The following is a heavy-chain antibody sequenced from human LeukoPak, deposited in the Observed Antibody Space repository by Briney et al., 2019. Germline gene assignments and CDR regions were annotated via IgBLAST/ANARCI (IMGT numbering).Heavy chain of an antibody. V-gene: IGHV1-2*02. D-gene: IGHD2-15*01. J-gene: IGHJ4*02. CDR1: GYTFTSYG. Sequence: ASVKVSCKASGYTFTSYGISWVRQAPGQGLEWMGWINPNSGGTNYAQKFQGRVTMTRDTSISTAYMELSRLRSDDTAVYYCARHCSGGSCQNPFDYWGQGTLVTVSS. CDR2: INPNSGGT. CDR3: ARHCSGGSCQNPFDY.